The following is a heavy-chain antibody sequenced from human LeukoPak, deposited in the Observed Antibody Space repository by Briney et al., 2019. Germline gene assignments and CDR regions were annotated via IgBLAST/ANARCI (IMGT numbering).Heavy chain of an antibody. V-gene: IGHV1-2*02. CDR1: AYTFTGYY. CDR2: IDPNNGDT. D-gene: IGHD2-8*01. CDR3: ARRSRNGLDAFDI. Sequence: ASVKVSCKASAYTFTGYYLHWVRQAPGQGPEWMGWIDPNNGDTEYAQKFQGRVIMTRVRSISTAYMELSRLTSDDTAVYYCARRSRNGLDAFDIWGQGTMVTVSS. J-gene: IGHJ3*02.